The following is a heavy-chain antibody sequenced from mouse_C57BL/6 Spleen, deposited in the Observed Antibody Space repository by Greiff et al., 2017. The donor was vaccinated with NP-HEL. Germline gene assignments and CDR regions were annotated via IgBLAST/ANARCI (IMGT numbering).Heavy chain of an antibody. CDR3: ARTPPNFNFDY. V-gene: IGHV1-82*01. CDR1: GYAFSSSW. CDR2: LYPGDGDT. J-gene: IGHJ2*01. Sequence: QVQLQQSGPELVKPGASVKISCKASGYAFSSSWMNWVKQRPGKGLEWIGRLYPGDGDTNYNGKFKGKATLTSDKSSSTAYMQLSILTSEDSAVYFCARTPPNFNFDYWGQGTTLTVSS.